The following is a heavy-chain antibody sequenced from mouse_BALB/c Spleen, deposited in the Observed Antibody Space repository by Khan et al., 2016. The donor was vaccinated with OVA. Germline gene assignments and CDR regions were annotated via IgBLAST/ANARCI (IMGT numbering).Heavy chain of an antibody. J-gene: IGHJ4*01. D-gene: IGHD2-3*01. CDR3: ASSLYDDNYFYYGIDY. CDR2: IISNGDST. Sequence: EQVASGGGLVQPGGSLKLCCAAPGFTFSTYGLSWVRQSPDKRLELVAIIISNGDSTFYPDSVKGRFIICRDIAKNTLLLQMYSLKSEDTATNYCASSLYDDNYFYYGIDYWGQGTSGTVSS. V-gene: IGHV5-6-3*01. CDR1: GFTFSTYG.